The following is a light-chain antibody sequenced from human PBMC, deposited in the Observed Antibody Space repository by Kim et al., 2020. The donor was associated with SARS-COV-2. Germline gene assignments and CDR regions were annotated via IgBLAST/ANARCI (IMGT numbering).Light chain of an antibody. V-gene: IGKV3-20*01. J-gene: IGKJ1*01. CDR2: GAS. CDR3: QQYGSSPRT. Sequence: PGERATLSGRASQSVSTSYLAGYQQKPGQAPRLRIYGASSRATGIPDRFSGGGSGTDFTFPISRLGPEDFAVYYCQQYGSSPRTFGQRAKVDIK. CDR1: QSVSTSY.